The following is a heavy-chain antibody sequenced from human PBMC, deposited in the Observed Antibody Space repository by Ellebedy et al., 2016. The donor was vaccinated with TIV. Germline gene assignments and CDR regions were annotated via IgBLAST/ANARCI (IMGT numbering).Heavy chain of an antibody. D-gene: IGHD3-9*01. CDR1: GGSITDYY. Sequence: PSETLSLTCTVSGGSITDYYWNWIRQPPGKGLEWIGYISSSGSINYNSSLKSRLTISIDTSKNQLSLKVTSVTAADTAVYYWAREVYDTLTGFGYGMDVWGQGTTVTVS. J-gene: IGHJ6*02. CDR3: AREVYDTLTGFGYGMDV. CDR2: ISSSGSI. V-gene: IGHV4-59*01.